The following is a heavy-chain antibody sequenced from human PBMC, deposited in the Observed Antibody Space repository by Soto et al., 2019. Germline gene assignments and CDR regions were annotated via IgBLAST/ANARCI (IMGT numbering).Heavy chain of an antibody. J-gene: IGHJ3*02. CDR2: INPIIGGT. Sequence: ASVKVSCKASGCTFSSYTISWVRQAPGQGLEWMGRINPIIGGTNYAQKFQGWFTMTMDTSISTAYMELSRLRSDDTAVYYCVRGYSLDAFDIWGQGTMVTVSS. CDR3: VRGYSLDAFDI. V-gene: IGHV1-2*04. CDR1: GCTFSSYT. D-gene: IGHD2-21*01.